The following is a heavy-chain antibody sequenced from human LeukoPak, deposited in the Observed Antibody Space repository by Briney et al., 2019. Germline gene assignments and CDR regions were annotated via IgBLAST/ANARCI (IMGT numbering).Heavy chain of an antibody. CDR1: GFTFSSYA. CDR2: ISGSGGST. CDR3: AKDSSGWYHYFDY. D-gene: IGHD6-19*01. V-gene: IGHV3-23*01. J-gene: IGHJ4*02. Sequence: XCAASGFTFSSYAMSWVRRAPGKGLEWVSAISGSGGSTYYTDSVKGRFTNSRDNSKNTLYLQMNSLRAEDTAVYYCAKDSSGWYHYFDYWGQGTLGTVSS.